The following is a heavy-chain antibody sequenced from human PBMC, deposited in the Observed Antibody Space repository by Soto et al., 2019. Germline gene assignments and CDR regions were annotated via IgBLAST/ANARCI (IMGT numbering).Heavy chain of an antibody. V-gene: IGHV4-31*03. CDR3: VRALRHTAMVYPWFDP. Sequence: TLSLTCTVSGASVSTGAYYWGWVRQRLGKGLEWVGYIYESGYTYYNTSLKGRLTISLDRSNNQFSLGLTSVTAADTAVYYCVRALRHTAMVYPWFDPWGQGTLVTVSS. J-gene: IGHJ5*02. D-gene: IGHD5-18*01. CDR1: GASVSTGAYY. CDR2: IYESGYT.